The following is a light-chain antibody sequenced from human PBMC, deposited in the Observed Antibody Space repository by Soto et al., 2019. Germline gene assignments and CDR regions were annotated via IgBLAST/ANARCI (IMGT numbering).Light chain of an antibody. J-gene: IGLJ1*01. CDR2: DVS. CDR1: SNDIGGYNY. V-gene: IGLV2-14*01. CDR3: SSFSVSSPL. Sequence: QSVLTQPASMSGSPGQSVTISCAGTSNDIGGYNYVSWYQHHPGKAPKLIIYDVSSRPSGVSHRFSGSKSGNTASLTISGLQAEDAADYYCSSFSVSSPLFGTGTKLTVL.